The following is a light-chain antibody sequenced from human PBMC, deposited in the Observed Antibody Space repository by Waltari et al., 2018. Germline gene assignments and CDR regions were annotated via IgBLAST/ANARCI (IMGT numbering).Light chain of an antibody. CDR2: GAS. CDR1: KSISGSR. Sequence: EIVLTQSPGTLSLSPGERATLPCRASKSISGSRLAWYQQKPGQAPRLLTYGASSRATAIPDRFSGSGSGTDFTLTISRLEPEDFAVYYCQQYDASSVTFGGGTKVEIK. CDR3: QQYDASSVT. V-gene: IGKV3-20*01. J-gene: IGKJ4*01.